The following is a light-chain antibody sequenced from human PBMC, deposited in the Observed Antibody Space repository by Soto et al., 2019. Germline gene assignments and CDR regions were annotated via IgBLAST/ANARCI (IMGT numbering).Light chain of an antibody. CDR1: QSVSST. CDR2: GAS. Sequence: EIVMTQSPATLFVSPGERATLSCGASQSVSSTLAWYQQKPGQAPRLLIYGASSWATGIPARFSGSGSGTEFTLTISNLQSEDVAVYYCQQYNHWPRTFGGGTKVEIK. CDR3: QQYNHWPRT. J-gene: IGKJ4*01. V-gene: IGKV3-15*01.